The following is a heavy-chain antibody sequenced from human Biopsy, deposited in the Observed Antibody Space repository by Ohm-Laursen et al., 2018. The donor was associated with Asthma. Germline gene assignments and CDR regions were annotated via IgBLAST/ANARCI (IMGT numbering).Heavy chain of an antibody. Sequence: GASVSLSCQISGYSLTDLSMHWVRQAPGQGLGWLGGHDLEEGGTVNARRFQDRVTMTEDTSTDTAYMELSSLSSDDTAVYYCASDFPKDYVRYNFQFWGQGTLVTVSS. D-gene: IGHD4-17*01. J-gene: IGHJ4*02. V-gene: IGHV1-24*01. CDR2: HDLEEGGT. CDR3: ASDFPKDYVRYNFQF. CDR1: GYSLTDLS.